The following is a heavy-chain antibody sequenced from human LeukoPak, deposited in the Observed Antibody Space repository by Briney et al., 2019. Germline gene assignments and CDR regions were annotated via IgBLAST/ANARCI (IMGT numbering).Heavy chain of an antibody. Sequence: GGSLRLSCAASGFTFTSYAMSWVRQAPGKGLEWVAAISGSDGSTFYADSVKGRFTVSRDNFKNTLYLQMNSLRAEDTAVYYCAKGGGAAFYYYMDVWGKGTTVTVSS. J-gene: IGHJ6*03. V-gene: IGHV3-23*01. CDR3: AKGGGAAFYYYMDV. CDR2: ISGSDGST. CDR1: GFTFTSYA. D-gene: IGHD1-26*01.